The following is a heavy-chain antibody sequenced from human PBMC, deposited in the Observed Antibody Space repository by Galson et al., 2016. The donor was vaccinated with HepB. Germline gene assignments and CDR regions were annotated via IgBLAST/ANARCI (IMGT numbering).Heavy chain of an antibody. V-gene: IGHV4-34*01. Sequence: ETLSLTCAVYGGSFSGYYWTWIRQPPGKVLEWIGEINHSGSTNHNPSLKSRVTMSVDTFKKQFSLNLTSVAAADTAVYYCARGPLRYLDWFRAGGMDVWGQGTTVTVSS. CDR2: INHSGST. J-gene: IGHJ6*02. D-gene: IGHD3-9*01. CDR3: ARGPLRYLDWFRAGGMDV. CDR1: GGSFSGYY.